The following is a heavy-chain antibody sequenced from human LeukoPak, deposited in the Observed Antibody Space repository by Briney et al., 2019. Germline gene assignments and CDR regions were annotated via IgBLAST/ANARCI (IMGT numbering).Heavy chain of an antibody. J-gene: IGHJ6*03. CDR1: GYTFTGYY. Sequence: ASVRVSCKASGYTFTGYYMHWVRQAPGQGLEWMGWINPNSGGTNYAQKFQGRVTMTRDTSISTAYMELSSLRSEDTAVYYCARAYYYDSSGYYSLPQYYYYYYMDVWGKGTTVTVSS. CDR2: INPNSGGT. V-gene: IGHV1-2*02. D-gene: IGHD3-22*01. CDR3: ARAYYYDSSGYYSLPQYYYYYYMDV.